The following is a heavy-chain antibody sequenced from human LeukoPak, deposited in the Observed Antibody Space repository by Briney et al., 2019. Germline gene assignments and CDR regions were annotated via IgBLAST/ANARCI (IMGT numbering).Heavy chain of an antibody. V-gene: IGHV4-59*01. CDR2: IYYSGST. CDR1: GGSISSYY. Sequence: SETLSLTCTVSGGSISSYYWSWIRQPPGKGLEWIGYIYYSGSTNYNPSLKSRVTISVDTSKNQFSLKLSSVTAADTAVYYCATSGSNGAFDIWGQGTMVTVSS. D-gene: IGHD3-10*01. CDR3: ATSGSNGAFDI. J-gene: IGHJ3*02.